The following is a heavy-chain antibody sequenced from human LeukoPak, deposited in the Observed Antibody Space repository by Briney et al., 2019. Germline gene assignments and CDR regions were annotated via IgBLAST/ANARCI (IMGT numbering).Heavy chain of an antibody. CDR3: ASWDWNPNYYFDY. D-gene: IGHD1-1*01. CDR1: GYTFTGYY. V-gene: IGHV1-2*06. CDR2: INPNSGGT. Sequence: ASVTVSCTTSGYTFTGYYMHWVRQAPGQGLEWMGRINPNSGGTNYAQKFQGRATMTRDTSITTAYMELSSLRSDDTAVYYCASWDWNPNYYFDYWGQGTLVTVSS. J-gene: IGHJ4*02.